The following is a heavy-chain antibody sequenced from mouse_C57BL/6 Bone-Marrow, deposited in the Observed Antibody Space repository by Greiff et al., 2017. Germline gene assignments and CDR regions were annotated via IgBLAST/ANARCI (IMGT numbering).Heavy chain of an antibody. CDR1: GYTFTSYW. CDR3: ARRKGDAMDY. Sequence: QVQLQQPGAELVKPGASVKLSCKASGYTFTSYWMHWVKQRAGQGLEWIGMIHPNSGSTNYNEKFKSKATLTVDKSSSTAYMQLSSLTSEDSAVYYCARRKGDAMDYWGQGTSVTVSS. V-gene: IGHV1-64*01. CDR2: IHPNSGST. J-gene: IGHJ4*01.